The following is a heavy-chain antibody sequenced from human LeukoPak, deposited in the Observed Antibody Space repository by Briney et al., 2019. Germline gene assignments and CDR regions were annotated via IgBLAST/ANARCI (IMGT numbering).Heavy chain of an antibody. J-gene: IGHJ6*02. V-gene: IGHV3-48*03. D-gene: IGHD5-12*01. CDR3: ARVDSGYDFYYYYYGMDV. CDR1: GFTFSSYE. Sequence: GGSLRLSCAASGFTFSSYEMNWVRQAPGKGLEWVSYISSSGSTIYYADSVKGRFTISRDNAKNSLYLQMNSLRAEDTAVYYCARVDSGYDFYYYYYGMDVRGQGTTVTVSS. CDR2: ISSSGSTI.